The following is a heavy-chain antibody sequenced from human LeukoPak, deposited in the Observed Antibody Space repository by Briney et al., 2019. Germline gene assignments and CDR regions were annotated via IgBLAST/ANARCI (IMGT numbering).Heavy chain of an antibody. Sequence: SETLSLTCTVSGFSISSSSYYWVWLRQPPGKGLEWLVSIYYSGSTYYNPSLKSRVTISVDTSKNQFSLKLSSVTAAHTAVYYCASHPLWNDGIYNWFDPWGQGTLVTVSS. V-gene: IGHV4-39*01. J-gene: IGHJ5*02. CDR2: IYYSGST. CDR3: ASHPLWNDGIYNWFDP. CDR1: GFSISSSSYY. D-gene: IGHD1-1*01.